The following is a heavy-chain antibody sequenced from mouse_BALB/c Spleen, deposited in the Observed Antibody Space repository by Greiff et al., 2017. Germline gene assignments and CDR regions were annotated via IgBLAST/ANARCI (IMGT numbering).Heavy chain of an antibody. J-gene: IGHJ4*01. CDR3: ARANRYDTMDY. V-gene: IGHV5-9-4*01. D-gene: IGHD2-14*01. CDR1: GFTFSSYA. Sequence: EVQGVESGGGLVKPGGSLKLSCAASGFTFSSYAMSWVRQSPEKRLEWVAEISSGGSYTYYPDTVTGRFTISRDNAKNTLYLEMSSLRSEDTAMYYCARANRYDTMDYWGQGTSVTVSS. CDR2: ISSGGSYT.